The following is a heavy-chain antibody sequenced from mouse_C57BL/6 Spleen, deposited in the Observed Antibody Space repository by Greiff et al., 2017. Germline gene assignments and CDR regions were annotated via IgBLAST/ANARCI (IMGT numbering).Heavy chain of an antibody. CDR2: IRNKANGYTT. CDR1: GFTFTDYY. D-gene: IGHD2-3*01. J-gene: IGHJ2*01. V-gene: IGHV7-3*01. CDR3: ARLDGLFDY. Sequence: EVMLVESGGGLVQPGGSLSLSCAASGFTFTDYYMSWVRQPPGKALEWLGFIRNKANGYTTEYSASVKGRFTISRDNSQSILYLQMNALRAEDSATYYCARLDGLFDYWGQGTTLTVSS.